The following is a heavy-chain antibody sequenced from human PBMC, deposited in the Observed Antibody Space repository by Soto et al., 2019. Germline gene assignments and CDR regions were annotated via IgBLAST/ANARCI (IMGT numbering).Heavy chain of an antibody. CDR1: GGSISSYY. CDR2: IYYSGST. J-gene: IGHJ4*02. CDR3: ARGGGYDHMPIDY. D-gene: IGHD5-12*01. Sequence: SETLSLTCTVSGGSISSYYWSWIRQPPGKGLEWIGYIYYSGSTNYNPSLKSRVTISVDTSKNQFSLKLSSVTAADTAVYYCARGGGYDHMPIDYWGQGTLVTVSS. V-gene: IGHV4-59*01.